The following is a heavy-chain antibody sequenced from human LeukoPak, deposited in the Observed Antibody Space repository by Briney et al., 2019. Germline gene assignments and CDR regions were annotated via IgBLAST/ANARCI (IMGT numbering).Heavy chain of an antibody. CDR1: GFTFSDYY. D-gene: IGHD3-3*01. J-gene: IGHJ4*02. Sequence: GGSLKLSCAASGFTFSDYYMNWIRQAPGKGLEWVSYISSSGTYTNYADSVKGRFTISRDNAKNSLYLQMNSLRAEDTAVYYCARDSSGDDFWSGYYSPHDYWGQGTLVTVSS. CDR3: ARDSSGDDFWSGYYSPHDY. V-gene: IGHV3-11*06. CDR2: ISSSGTYT.